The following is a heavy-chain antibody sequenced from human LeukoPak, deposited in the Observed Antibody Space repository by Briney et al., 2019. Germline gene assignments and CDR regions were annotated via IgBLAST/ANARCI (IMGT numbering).Heavy chain of an antibody. CDR1: GGSISSYY. CDR3: ARLSTYDYVWGSYRYGTNWFDP. D-gene: IGHD3-16*02. CDR2: IYGSGST. J-gene: IGHJ5*02. Sequence: WETLSLTCTVSGGSISSYYWSWIRQAPGKGLEWVGYIYGSGSTNYNPSRKSRFTISLGTSKNQFSLKLSSVTAADTSVYYCARLSTYDYVWGSYRYGTNWFDPWVQGTLVTVSS. V-gene: IGHV4-59*01.